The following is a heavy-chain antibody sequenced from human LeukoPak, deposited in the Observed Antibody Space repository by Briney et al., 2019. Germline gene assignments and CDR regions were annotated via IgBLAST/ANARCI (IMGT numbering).Heavy chain of an antibody. Sequence: GGSLRLSSAPSRFAPPHFTMSWVPHAPGKGLEWVSGSSGNGESTDYADAVKGRVTISRDNSKNTLYLQMNSLRGEDTAVYYCARYRGGWSGGTDYWGQGTLVTVSS. CDR1: RFAPPHFT. CDR2: SSGNGEST. J-gene: IGHJ4*02. D-gene: IGHD6-19*01. V-gene: IGHV3-23*01. CDR3: ARYRGGWSGGTDY.